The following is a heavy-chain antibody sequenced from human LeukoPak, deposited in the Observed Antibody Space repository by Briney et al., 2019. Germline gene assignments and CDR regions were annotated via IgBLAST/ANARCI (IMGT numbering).Heavy chain of an antibody. D-gene: IGHD3-22*01. CDR1: GFTFSSYD. V-gene: IGHV3-13*01. CDR2: IGTAGDT. J-gene: IGHJ6*03. Sequence: GGSLRLSCSASGFTFSSYDMHWVRHPTGKALEGVSAIGTAGDTYYSHSVKGRFTISRDNAKNSLYLQMNSLRDEDTALYYCARGQSNYYDSSGYFDYYYYYMDVWGKGTTVTVSS. CDR3: ARGQSNYYDSSGYFDYYYYYMDV.